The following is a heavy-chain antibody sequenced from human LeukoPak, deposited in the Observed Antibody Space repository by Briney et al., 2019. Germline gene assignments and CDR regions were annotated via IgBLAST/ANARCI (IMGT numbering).Heavy chain of an antibody. Sequence: PGGSLRLSCAASGFTFSSYAMSWVRQAPGKGLEWVSAISGSGGSTYYADSVKGRFTISRDNSKNTLYLQMNSLRAEDTAVYYCAKDPGCSGGSCYECWGQGTLVTVSS. D-gene: IGHD2-15*01. CDR2: ISGSGGST. V-gene: IGHV3-23*01. CDR1: GFTFSSYA. J-gene: IGHJ4*02. CDR3: AKDPGCSGGSCYEC.